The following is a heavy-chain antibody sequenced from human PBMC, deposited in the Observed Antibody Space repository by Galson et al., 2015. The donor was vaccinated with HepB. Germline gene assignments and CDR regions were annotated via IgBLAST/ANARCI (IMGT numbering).Heavy chain of an antibody. Sequence: SLRLSCAASGFTFSSYAMHWVRQAPGKGLEWVAVISYDGSNKYYADSVKGRFTISRDNSKNTLYLQMNSLRAEDTAVYYCARDREQLGYYYYGMDVWGQGTTVTVSS. J-gene: IGHJ6*02. D-gene: IGHD6-6*01. CDR3: ARDREQLGYYYYGMDV. CDR1: GFTFSSYA. CDR2: ISYDGSNK. V-gene: IGHV3-30*04.